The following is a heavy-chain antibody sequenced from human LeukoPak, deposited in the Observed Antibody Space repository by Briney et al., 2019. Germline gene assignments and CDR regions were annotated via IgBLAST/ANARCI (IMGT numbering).Heavy chain of an antibody. CDR1: GFTFSSYW. J-gene: IGHJ4*02. D-gene: IGHD6-19*01. V-gene: IGHV3-74*01. CDR3: ASQTYSSGWYYFDY. CDR2: IINDGSRT. Sequence: PGGSLRLSCAASGFTFSSYWMHWVRQAPGKGLVWVSHIINDGSRTSYADSVKGRFTISRDNAKNTLYLQMNSLRAEDTAVYYCASQTYSSGWYYFDYWAQGTLVTVSS.